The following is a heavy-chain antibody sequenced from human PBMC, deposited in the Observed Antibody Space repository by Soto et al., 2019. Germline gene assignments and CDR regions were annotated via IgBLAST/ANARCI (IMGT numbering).Heavy chain of an antibody. V-gene: IGHV3-66*01. D-gene: IGHD3-22*01. CDR3: ARDPYYYDSSGYPPHASDY. CDR2: IYSGGST. Sequence: EVQLVESGGGLVQPGGSLRLSCAASGSTVSSNYMSWVRQAPGKGLEWVSVIYSGGSTYYADSVKGRFTISRDNSKNTLYLQMNSLRAEDTAVYYCARDPYYYDSSGYPPHASDYWGQGTLVTVSS. CDR1: GSTVSSNY. J-gene: IGHJ4*02.